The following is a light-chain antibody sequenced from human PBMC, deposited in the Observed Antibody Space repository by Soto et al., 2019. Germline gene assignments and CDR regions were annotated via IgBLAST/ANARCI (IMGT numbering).Light chain of an antibody. CDR3: PSYAGSNIWV. CDR1: SSDVGAYNY. Sequence: QSALTQPPSASGSRGQSVTISCTGTSSDVGAYNYVSWYQQYPGKAPKLMIYEVNKRPSGVPDRFSGSKSGKTASLTVSGLQPEDEADYHCPSYAGSNIWVFGGGTKVTVL. CDR2: EVN. V-gene: IGLV2-8*01. J-gene: IGLJ3*02.